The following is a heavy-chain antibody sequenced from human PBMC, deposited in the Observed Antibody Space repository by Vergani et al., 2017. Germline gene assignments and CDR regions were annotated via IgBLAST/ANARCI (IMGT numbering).Heavy chain of an antibody. CDR1: EYSFGNYW. J-gene: IGHJ4*02. Sequence: EVELVQSGPGMRKPGESLKISCKGSEYSFGNYWIGWVRQMPGKGLEWMGIIYPADSDTRYSPSFQDQVTISADKSISTAFLQWDSLKASDTALYYCARHTTYTDSWGQGTLVTVSS. D-gene: IGHD1-1*01. V-gene: IGHV5-51*01. CDR2: IYPADSDT. CDR3: ARHTTYTDS.